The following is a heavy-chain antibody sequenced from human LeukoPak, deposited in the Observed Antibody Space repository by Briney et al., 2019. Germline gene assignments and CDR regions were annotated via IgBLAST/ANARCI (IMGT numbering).Heavy chain of an antibody. CDR3: ARGYYYGLDV. D-gene: IGHD1-14*01. CDR2: ISSSSNYI. Sequence: GGSLRLSCAASGFTFSNYNMNWVRQAPGKGLEWVSSISSSSNYIYYADSVKGRFTISRDNAKNSLFLQMNSLSVEDTAVYYCARGYYYGLDVWGKGTTVTVSS. CDR1: GFTFSNYN. V-gene: IGHV3-21*01. J-gene: IGHJ6*04.